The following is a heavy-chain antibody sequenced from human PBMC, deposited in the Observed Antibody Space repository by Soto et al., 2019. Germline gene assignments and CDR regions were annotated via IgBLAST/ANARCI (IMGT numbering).Heavy chain of an antibody. CDR3: ARVSGTAGYTSGLDY. CDR2: IIPVFGTG. V-gene: IGHV1-69*06. CDR1: GGTFSSYA. Sequence: QVQLVQSGAEVKRPGSSVKVSCKASGGTFSSYAISWVRQAPGQGLEWMGGIIPVFGTGIYAQKLQGRVTITADKSTNTAYMELSSLRYEDTAVYFCARVSGTAGYTSGLDYWGQGTVVTVSS. D-gene: IGHD5-18*01. J-gene: IGHJ4*02.